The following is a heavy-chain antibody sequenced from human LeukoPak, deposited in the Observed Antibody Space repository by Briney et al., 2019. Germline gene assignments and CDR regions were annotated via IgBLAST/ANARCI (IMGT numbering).Heavy chain of an antibody. CDR1: GGSFSGYY. Sequence: SETLSLTCAVYGGSFSGYYWSWIRQPPGKGLEWIGEINHSGSTNYNLSLKSRVTISADTSKNQFSLKLASLTAADTAVYYCARPPDLAATGYWGQGTLVTVSS. D-gene: IGHD6-13*01. J-gene: IGHJ4*02. CDR3: ARPPDLAATGY. CDR2: INHSGST. V-gene: IGHV4-34*01.